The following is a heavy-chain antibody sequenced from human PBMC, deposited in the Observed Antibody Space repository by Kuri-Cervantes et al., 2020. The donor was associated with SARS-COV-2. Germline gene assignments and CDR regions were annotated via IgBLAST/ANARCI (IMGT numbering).Heavy chain of an antibody. CDR2: IYPGDSDT. CDR1: GYSFTSYW. V-gene: IGHV5-51*01. CDR3: ARPPVRGSSNAFDI. D-gene: IGHD3-10*02. Sequence: KVSCKGSGYSFTSYWIGWVRQMPGKGREWMGIIYPGDSDTRYSPSFQGQVTISADKSISTAYLQWGSLKASDTAMYYCARPPVRGSSNAFDIWGQGTMVTVSS. J-gene: IGHJ3*02.